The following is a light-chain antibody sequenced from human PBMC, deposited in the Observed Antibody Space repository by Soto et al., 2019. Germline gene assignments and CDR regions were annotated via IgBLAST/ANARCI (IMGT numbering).Light chain of an antibody. Sequence: EVVMTESPATVSMSPWERAPLSWGASQSIRNNLIWYQQKSGQAPRLLIYGASTRATGIPARFSGSGSGTEFTLTISSLQSEDFAVYYCQQYDNWPPYTFGQGTKVDIK. V-gene: IGKV3-15*01. CDR3: QQYDNWPPYT. CDR1: QSIRNN. CDR2: GAS. J-gene: IGKJ2*01.